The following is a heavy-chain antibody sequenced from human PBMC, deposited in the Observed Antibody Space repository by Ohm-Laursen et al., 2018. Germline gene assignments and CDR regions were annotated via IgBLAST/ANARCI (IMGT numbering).Heavy chain of an antibody. V-gene: IGHV3-7*01. J-gene: IGHJ4*02. CDR2: IKQDGSEK. D-gene: IGHD4-17*01. CDR1: GFTFSSNW. Sequence: SLRLSCAASGFTFSSNWMSWVRQAPGKGLEWVANIKQDGSEKYYVDSVKGRFTISRDNAKNSLYLQMNSLRAEDTAVYYCARPGFYGDYLSYWGQGTLVTVSS. CDR3: ARPGFYGDYLSY.